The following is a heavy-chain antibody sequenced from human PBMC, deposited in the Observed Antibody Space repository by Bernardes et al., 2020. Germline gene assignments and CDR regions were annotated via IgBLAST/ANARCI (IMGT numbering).Heavy chain of an antibody. Sequence: GGSLRLSCAASGFTFSSYWMSWVRQAPGKGLEWVANIKQDGSEKYYVDSVKGRFTISRDNAKNSLYLQMNSLRAEDTAVYYCARDVGEGIVVVPAVHNAFDIWGQGTMVTVSS. D-gene: IGHD2-2*01. CDR2: IKQDGSEK. V-gene: IGHV3-7*01. J-gene: IGHJ3*02. CDR3: ARDVGEGIVVVPAVHNAFDI. CDR1: GFTFSSYW.